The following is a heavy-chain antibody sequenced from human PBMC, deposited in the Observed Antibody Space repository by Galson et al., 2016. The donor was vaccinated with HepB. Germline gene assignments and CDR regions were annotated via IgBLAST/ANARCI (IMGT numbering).Heavy chain of an antibody. CDR2: IIPILGTT. Sequence: VRQAPGQGLEWMGEIIPILGTTRYEQKFQGRVTITADESTSTAYMELSSLRSDDTAVYYCARRRIGGSYQAAFDEWGQGTLVTVSS. V-gene: IGHV1-69*01. D-gene: IGHD3-16*02. J-gene: IGHJ4*02. CDR3: ARRRIGGSYQAAFDE.